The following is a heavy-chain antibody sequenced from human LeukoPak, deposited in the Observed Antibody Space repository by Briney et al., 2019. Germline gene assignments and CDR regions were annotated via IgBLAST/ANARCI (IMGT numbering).Heavy chain of an antibody. D-gene: IGHD5-24*01. J-gene: IGHJ4*02. CDR3: ARGKEMATT. Sequence: SETLSLTCSVSGGSFSGYYWSWIRQPPGKGLEWIGYIYYSGSTNYNPPLKSRVTISVDTSKNQFSLKLRSVTAADTAVYYCARGKEMATTWGQGTLVTVSS. CDR2: IYYSGST. CDR1: GGSFSGYY. V-gene: IGHV4-59*01.